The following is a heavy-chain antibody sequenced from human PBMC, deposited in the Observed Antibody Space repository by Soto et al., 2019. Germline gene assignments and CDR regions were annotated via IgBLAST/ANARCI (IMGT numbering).Heavy chain of an antibody. CDR2: IKQDGSEK. D-gene: IGHD5-18*01. J-gene: IGHJ4*02. V-gene: IGHV3-7*01. CDR3: AREGLQLWVPENVDY. Sequence: LRLSCAASGFTFSSYWMSWVRQAPGKGLEWVANIKQDGSEKYYVDSVKGRFTISRDSAKNSLYLQMNSLRAEDTAVYYCAREGLQLWVPENVDYWGQGTLVTVSS. CDR1: GFTFSSYW.